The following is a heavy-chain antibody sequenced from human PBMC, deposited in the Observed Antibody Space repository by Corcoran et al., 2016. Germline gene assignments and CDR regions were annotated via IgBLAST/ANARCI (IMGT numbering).Heavy chain of an antibody. J-gene: IGHJ3*02. CDR2: IYYSGST. CDR1: GGSISSYY. V-gene: IGHV4-59*01. CDR3: ARDRGDYGAYHDAFDI. D-gene: IGHD4-17*01. Sequence: QVQLQESGPGLVKPSETLSLTCTVSGGSISSYYWSWIRQPPGKGLEWIGYIYYSGSTNYNPSLKSRVTISVDTSKNQFSLKLSSVTAADTAVYYCARDRGDYGAYHDAFDIWGQGTMVTVSS.